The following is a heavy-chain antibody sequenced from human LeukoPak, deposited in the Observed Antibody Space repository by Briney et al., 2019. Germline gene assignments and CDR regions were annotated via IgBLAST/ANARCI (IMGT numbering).Heavy chain of an antibody. CDR1: GVTFSSYA. D-gene: IGHD2-15*01. J-gene: IGHJ4*02. V-gene: IGHV3-23*01. CDR3: AKRVGDY. Sequence: RGSLRLSCAASGVTFSSYAVSSGRDAPGEGREWVSDISGSGGSTYYADSVKGRFTISRENSKNTLYLQMNSLRAEDTAVYYCAKRVGDYWGQGTLVTVSS. CDR2: ISGSGGST.